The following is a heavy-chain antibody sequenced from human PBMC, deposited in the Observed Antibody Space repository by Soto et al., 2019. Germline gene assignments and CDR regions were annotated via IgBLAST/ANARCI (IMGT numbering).Heavy chain of an antibody. D-gene: IGHD6-6*01. CDR2: LYYTGST. CDR1: GDSISKSTYY. Sequence: PSETLSLTCTVSGDSISKSTYYWGWIRQPPGKGLEWIGSLYYTGSTYYNPSLKSRVTLSVDTSQNQFSLRLNSVTAADTAVYYCARHEGGSEYSFSSLYNWLDPSGQGTLVTVYS. CDR3: ARHEGGSEYSFSSLYNWLDP. V-gene: IGHV4-39*01. J-gene: IGHJ5*02.